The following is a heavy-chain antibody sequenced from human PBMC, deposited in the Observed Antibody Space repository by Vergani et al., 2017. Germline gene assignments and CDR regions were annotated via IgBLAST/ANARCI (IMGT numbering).Heavy chain of an antibody. CDR1: GFIFSDHY. D-gene: IGHD1-1*01. CDR2: IRNKANDYTP. CDR3: VRVKGSNWNDHLYGI. J-gene: IGHJ4*03. Sequence: EVQVVESGGGLVQPGGSLRLSCAASGFIFSDHYMDWVRKPPGKGLEWDGRIRNKANDYTPQYAASVKGRFTTSRDDSKSYLYLQMNSLQTEDTALYYCVRVKGSNWNDHLYGIWGQGDLVTVSS. V-gene: IGHV3-72*01.